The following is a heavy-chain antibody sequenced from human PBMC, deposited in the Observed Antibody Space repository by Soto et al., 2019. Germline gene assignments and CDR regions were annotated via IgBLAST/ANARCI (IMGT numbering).Heavy chain of an antibody. J-gene: IGHJ6*02. CDR1: GFTFSSYA. Sequence: EVQLLESGGGLVQPGGSLRLSCAASGFTFSSYAMSWVRQAPGKGLEWVSVIRGSGDRTYYADSVKGRFTISRDNSKGTRDKQMNTLRAEDTAVYDSAKQQGPGSPYYYAMDVWGQGTTVTVSS. CDR3: AKQQGPGSPYYYAMDV. D-gene: IGHD6-13*01. CDR2: IRGSGDRT. V-gene: IGHV3-23*01.